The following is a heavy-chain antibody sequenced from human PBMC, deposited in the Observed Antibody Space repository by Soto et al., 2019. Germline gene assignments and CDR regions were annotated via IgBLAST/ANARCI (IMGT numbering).Heavy chain of an antibody. CDR2: IYHSGKT. V-gene: IGHV4-31*03. D-gene: IGHD3-3*01. CDR3: ARYDFSSGYHQNWFDP. CDR1: GXXXXXXXXX. J-gene: IGHJ5*02. Sequence: QVQLLESGPGLVKPSQTLSLTCTVSGXXXXXXXXXXXXXXXXXXXXXXXIGYIYHSGKTYYNPSLRSRFTMSVDTSKNQFSLSLNSVTAADTAVYYCARYDFSSGYHQNWFDPWGQGTLVTVSS.